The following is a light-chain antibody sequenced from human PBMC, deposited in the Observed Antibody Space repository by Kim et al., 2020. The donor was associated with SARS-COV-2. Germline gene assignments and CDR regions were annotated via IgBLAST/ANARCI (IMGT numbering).Light chain of an antibody. Sequence: DIQMTQSPSAMSASVGDRVTITCRASQGISNYLAWFQQKPGKVPERLIYAASNLHSGVPSRFGGSGSGTEFTLTINSLQPEDFATYYCLQHHSYPHTFGQGTKLEI. CDR3: LQHHSYPHT. V-gene: IGKV1-17*03. J-gene: IGKJ2*01. CDR1: QGISNY. CDR2: AAS.